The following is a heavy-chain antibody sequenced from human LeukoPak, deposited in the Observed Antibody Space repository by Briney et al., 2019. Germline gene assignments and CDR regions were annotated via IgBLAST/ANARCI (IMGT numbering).Heavy chain of an antibody. J-gene: IGHJ4*02. D-gene: IGHD4-17*01. Sequence: GGSLRLSCAASGFTFSSYAMSWVRQAPGKGLEWVSAISGSGGSTYYADSVKGRFTISRDNSKNTLYPQMNSLRAEDTAVYYCAKGGDLTTRPYYFDYWGQGTLVTVSS. CDR3: AKGGDLTTRPYYFDY. V-gene: IGHV3-23*01. CDR2: ISGSGGST. CDR1: GFTFSSYA.